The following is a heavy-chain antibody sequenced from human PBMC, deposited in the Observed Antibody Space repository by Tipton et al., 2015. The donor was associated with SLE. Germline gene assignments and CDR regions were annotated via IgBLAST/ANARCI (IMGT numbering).Heavy chain of an antibody. CDR3: AREDWGRAFDI. CDR1: GFTFYNYG. V-gene: IGHV3-33*01. Sequence: SLRLSCAASGFTFYNYGMHWVRQAPGKGLEWVAAIWYGGASKNFADSVKGRFAISRDNSKNTLYLQMNSLRGDDTAVYYCAREDWGRAFDIWGQGTVVTVSS. J-gene: IGHJ3*02. CDR2: IWYGGASK. D-gene: IGHD7-27*01.